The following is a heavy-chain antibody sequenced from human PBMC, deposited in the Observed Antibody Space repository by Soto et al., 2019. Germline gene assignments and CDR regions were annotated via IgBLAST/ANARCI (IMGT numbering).Heavy chain of an antibody. CDR3: ARDIRHSGYSSRGFDY. CDR1: GGTFSSYA. CDR2: IIPIFGTA. V-gene: IGHV1-69*01. Sequence: QVQLVQSGAEVKKPGSSVNVSCTSSGGTFSSYAISWVRQATGQGLEWMGGIIPIFGTANYAQKFQCRVTITVDESTSTAYMELSSLRSEDSAVYYCARDIRHSGYSSRGFDYWGQGTLVTVSS. J-gene: IGHJ4*02. D-gene: IGHD5-12*01.